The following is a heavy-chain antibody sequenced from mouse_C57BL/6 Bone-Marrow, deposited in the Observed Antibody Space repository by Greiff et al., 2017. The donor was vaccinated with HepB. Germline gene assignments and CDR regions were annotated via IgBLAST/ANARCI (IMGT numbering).Heavy chain of an antibody. CDR2: IYPGDGDT. CDR3: VRQRELRRYYYAMDY. V-gene: IGHV1-82*01. Sequence: QVQLKESGPELVKPGASVKISCKASGYAFSSSWMNWVKQRPGKGLEWIGRIYPGDGDTNYNGKFKGKATLTADKSSSTAYMQLSSLTSEDSAVYFCVRQRELRRYYYAMDYWGQGTSVTVSS. CDR1: GYAFSSSW. J-gene: IGHJ4*01. D-gene: IGHD3-2*02.